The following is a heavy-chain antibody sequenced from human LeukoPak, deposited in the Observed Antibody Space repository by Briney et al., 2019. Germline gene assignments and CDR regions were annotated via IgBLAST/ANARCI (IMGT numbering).Heavy chain of an antibody. CDR3: ARDRFPYCSSTSCYRGDWFDP. Sequence: ASVKVSCKASGYTFTSYGISWVRQAPGQGLEWMGWNSAYNGNTNYAQKLQGRVTMTTDTSTSTAYMELRSLRSDDTAVYYCARDRFPYCSSTSCYRGDWFDPWGQGTLVTVSS. V-gene: IGHV1-18*01. J-gene: IGHJ5*02. CDR2: NSAYNGNT. CDR1: GYTFTSYG. D-gene: IGHD2-2*02.